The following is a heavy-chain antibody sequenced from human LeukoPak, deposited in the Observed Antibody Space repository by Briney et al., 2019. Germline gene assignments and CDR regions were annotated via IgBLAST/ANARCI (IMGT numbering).Heavy chain of an antibody. CDR3: TTLGYHLDS. D-gene: IGHD3-22*01. CDR2: ISGTDSTT. V-gene: IGHV3-48*03. CDR1: GFAFIAYE. Sequence: GGSLRLSWAATGFAFIAYEMNWVRQAQGQGLEWVSYISGTDSTTYYADSVKGRFTISRDNARNSLYLQMNSLRVEDTALYYCTTLGYHLDSWGQGTLVTVSS. J-gene: IGHJ4*02.